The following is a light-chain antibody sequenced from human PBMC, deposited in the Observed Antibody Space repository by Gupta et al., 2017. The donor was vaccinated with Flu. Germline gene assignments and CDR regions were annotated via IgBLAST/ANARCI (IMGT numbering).Light chain of an antibody. V-gene: IGKV1-39*01. CDR3: QQSDNTPDT. Sequence: DIQMTQSPSSLSASVGDRVTITCRASQSISSYLNWYQQKPGKAPKLLIYAASSLQSGVPSRFSGSGSGTDFTLTISRLQPEDFATYYCQQSDNTPDTFGHGTKVDIK. J-gene: IGKJ3*01. CDR2: AAS. CDR1: QSISSY.